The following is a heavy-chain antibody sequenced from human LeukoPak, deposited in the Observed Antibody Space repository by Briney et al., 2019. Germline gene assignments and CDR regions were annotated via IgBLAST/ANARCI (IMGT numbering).Heavy chain of an antibody. D-gene: IGHD6-19*01. CDR1: GDSVSSNSAA. Sequence: SQTLSLTCAISGDSVSSNSAAWNCIRQSPSRGLECLGRTYYRSKWYNDYAVSVKSRITINPDTSKNQFSLQLNSVTPEDTAVYYCARLSGSGWNGLGAFDIWGQGTMVTVSS. J-gene: IGHJ3*02. V-gene: IGHV6-1*01. CDR3: ARLSGSGWNGLGAFDI. CDR2: TYYRSKWYN.